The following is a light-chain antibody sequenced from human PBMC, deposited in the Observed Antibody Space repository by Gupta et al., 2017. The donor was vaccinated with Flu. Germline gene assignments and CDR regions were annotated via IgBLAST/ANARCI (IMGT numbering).Light chain of an antibody. Sequence: PGERATLSCRASQSVSSYLAWYQQKPGQAPRLLIYDASNRATGIPARFSGSGSGTDFTLTISSLEPEDFAVYYCQQRSNWPSFGQGTRLEIK. CDR2: DAS. CDR1: QSVSSY. J-gene: IGKJ5*01. CDR3: QQRSNWPS. V-gene: IGKV3-11*01.